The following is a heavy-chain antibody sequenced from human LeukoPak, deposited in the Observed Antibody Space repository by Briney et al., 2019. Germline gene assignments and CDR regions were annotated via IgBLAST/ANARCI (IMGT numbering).Heavy chain of an antibody. CDR1: GGSFSGYY. Sequence: ETLSLTCAVYGGSFSGYYWSWIRQPPGKGLEWVGRIRSKANSYATAYAASVKGRFTISRDDSKNTAYLQMNSLKTEDTAVYYCTRVYCGGDCYSSGYFDYWGQGTLVTVSS. J-gene: IGHJ4*02. CDR2: IRSKANSYAT. D-gene: IGHD2-21*02. V-gene: IGHV3-73*01. CDR3: TRVYCGGDCYSSGYFDY.